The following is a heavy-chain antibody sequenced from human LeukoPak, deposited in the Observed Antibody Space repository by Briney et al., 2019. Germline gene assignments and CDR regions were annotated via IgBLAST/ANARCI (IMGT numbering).Heavy chain of an antibody. CDR3: ARRNHYFYYMDV. CDR1: GGSIGSYY. Sequence: PSETLSLTCTVSGGSIGSYYWSWIRQSPVKGLEWIGYIFPSGSAFYNPSLESQVTISLDTSENQFSLRLSSVTAADTAVYYCARRNHYFYYMDVWGKGTTVTVSS. V-gene: IGHV4-4*09. J-gene: IGHJ6*03. CDR2: IFPSGSA.